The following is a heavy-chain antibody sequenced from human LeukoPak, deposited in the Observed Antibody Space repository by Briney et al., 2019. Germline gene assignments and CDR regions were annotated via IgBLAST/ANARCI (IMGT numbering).Heavy chain of an antibody. D-gene: IGHD5-18*01. Sequence: PGGSLRLSCAASGFTFSSYSMNWVRQAPGKGLEWVSSISSSSSYIYYADSVKGRFTISRDNAKNSLYLQMNSLRAEDTAVYYCARLPWDTAMVMYYFDYWGQGTLVTVSS. CDR1: GFTFSSYS. V-gene: IGHV3-21*04. J-gene: IGHJ4*02. CDR2: ISSSSSYI. CDR3: ARLPWDTAMVMYYFDY.